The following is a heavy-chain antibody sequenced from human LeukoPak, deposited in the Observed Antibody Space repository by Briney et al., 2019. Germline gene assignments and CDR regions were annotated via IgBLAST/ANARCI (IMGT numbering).Heavy chain of an antibody. CDR3: AGLVGRYSSGLYYYYFDY. V-gene: IGHV4-4*02. J-gene: IGHJ4*02. D-gene: IGHD3-22*01. CDR1: GDSINSLDL. Sequence: EPSDTLSLTCTVSGDSINSLDLWSWVRQRPWKGLEWIGEMYLSGTTHSNPSVKSRVTISIDKSKNQFFLNLSSVTAADTAVYYCAGLVGRYSSGLYYYYFDYWGQGTLVTVSS. CDR2: MYLSGTT.